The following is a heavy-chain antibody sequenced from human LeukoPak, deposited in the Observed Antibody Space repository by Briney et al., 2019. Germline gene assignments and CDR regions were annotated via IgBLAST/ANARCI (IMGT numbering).Heavy chain of an antibody. J-gene: IGHJ4*02. Sequence: PSETLSLTCTVSGGTISSSSYYWGWIRQPPGKGLEWIGSIYYSGSTYYNPSLKSRVTISVDTSKNQFSLKLSSVTAADTAVYYCARPAVSYGSIDYWGQGTLVTVSS. CDR3: ARPAVSYGSIDY. CDR2: IYYSGST. V-gene: IGHV4-39*01. CDR1: GGTISSSSYY. D-gene: IGHD5-18*01.